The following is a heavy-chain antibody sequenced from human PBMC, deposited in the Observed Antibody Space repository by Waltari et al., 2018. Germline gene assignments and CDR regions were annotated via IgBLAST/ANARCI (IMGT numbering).Heavy chain of an antibody. V-gene: IGHV4-4*02. Sequence: QLHLQQSGPGLVTPSESLSPTCGVSGESMSDYYWWSWVRQSPGKGLEWIGQIHRSGRTSYNPSLESRVTVSMDTSNNKFSLKMSSAIAADTAVYYCARNRGRGLYFDSWGQGTLVTVSP. J-gene: IGHJ4*02. CDR3: ARNRGRGLYFDS. CDR2: IHRSGRT. CDR1: GESMSDYYW. D-gene: IGHD2-15*01.